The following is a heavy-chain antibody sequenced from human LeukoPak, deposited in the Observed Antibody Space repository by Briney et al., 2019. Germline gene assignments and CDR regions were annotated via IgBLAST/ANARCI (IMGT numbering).Heavy chain of an antibody. J-gene: IGHJ3*02. V-gene: IGHV3-33*01. D-gene: IGHD3-9*01. CDR1: GFTFSSYG. CDR2: IGSDGRNK. Sequence: GGSLRLSCAASGFTFSSYGIHWVRQAPGKGLEWVGVIGSDGRNKFYADSVTGRFTTSRDNSKNTLYLQMNSLRAEDSAVYYCARDDILADENGFDNWGQGTMVTVSS. CDR3: ARDDILADENGFDN.